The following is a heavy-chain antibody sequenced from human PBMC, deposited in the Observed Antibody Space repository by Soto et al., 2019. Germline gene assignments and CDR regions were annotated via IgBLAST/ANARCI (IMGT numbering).Heavy chain of an antibody. CDR1: GGSFSGYY. V-gene: IGHV4-34*01. J-gene: IGHJ4*02. Sequence: SETLSLTCAVYGGSFSGYYWSWIRQPPGKGLEWIGEINHSGSTNYNPSLKSRVTISVDTSKNQFSLKLSSVTAADTAVYYCARGPRYFDWFYDYWGQGTLVTVSS. CDR2: INHSGST. D-gene: IGHD3-9*01. CDR3: ARGPRYFDWFYDY.